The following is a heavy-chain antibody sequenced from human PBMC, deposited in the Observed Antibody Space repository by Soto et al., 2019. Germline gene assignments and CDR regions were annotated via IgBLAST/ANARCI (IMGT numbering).Heavy chain of an antibody. Sequence: GSLRLSCAASGFTFRSYAMSWARQAPGKGLEWVSSLLRSGSSTYYADSVKGRFTISSDISANSLYLQMDSLRAEDTAVYYCAKDAVSGDGVWLLDSWGQGTVVTVSS. D-gene: IGHD4-17*01. CDR2: LLRSGSST. J-gene: IGHJ5*02. CDR1: GFTFRSYA. V-gene: IGHV3-23*01. CDR3: AKDAVSGDGVWLLDS.